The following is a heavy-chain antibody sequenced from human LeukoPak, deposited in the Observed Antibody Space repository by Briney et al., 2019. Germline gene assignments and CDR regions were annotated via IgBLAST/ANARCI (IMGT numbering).Heavy chain of an antibody. V-gene: IGHV3-53*01. CDR2: IYRSGST. J-gene: IGHJ3*02. CDR3: ARDSGHDAFDI. Sequence: GGSLRLSCAASGFTVSTNYVSWVRQAPGKGLEWVSVIYRSGSTYYADSVKGRFTISRDNSKNTLYLQMDRLRAEDTAVYYCARDSGHDAFDIWGQGTMVTVSS. CDR1: GFTVSTNY.